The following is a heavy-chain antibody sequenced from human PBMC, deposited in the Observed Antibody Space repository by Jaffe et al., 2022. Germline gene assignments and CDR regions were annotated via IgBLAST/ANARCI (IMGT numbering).Heavy chain of an antibody. CDR3: TRHSMVVGYDY. J-gene: IGHJ4*02. CDR2: IRSKANSYAT. Sequence: EVQLVESGGGLVQPGGSLKLSCAASGFTFSGSAMHWVRQASGKGLEWVGRIRSKANSYATAYAASVKGRFTISRDDSKNTAYLQMNSLKTEDTAVYYCTRHSMVVGYDYWGQGTLVTVSS. CDR1: GFTFSGSA. V-gene: IGHV3-73*02. D-gene: IGHD2-15*01.